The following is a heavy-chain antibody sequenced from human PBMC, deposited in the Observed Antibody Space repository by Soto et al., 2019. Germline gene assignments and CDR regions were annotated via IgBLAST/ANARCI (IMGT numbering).Heavy chain of an antibody. J-gene: IGHJ6*02. D-gene: IGHD5-18*01. CDR3: ARVLGGYSYGYEDYYYGMDV. CDR2: IIPIFGTA. CDR1: GGTFSSYA. Sequence: SVKVSCKASGGTFSSYAISWVRQAPGQGLEWMGGIIPIFGTANYAQKFQGRVTITADESTSTAYMELSSLRSEDTAVYYCARVLGGYSYGYEDYYYGMDVWGQGTTVTVSS. V-gene: IGHV1-69*13.